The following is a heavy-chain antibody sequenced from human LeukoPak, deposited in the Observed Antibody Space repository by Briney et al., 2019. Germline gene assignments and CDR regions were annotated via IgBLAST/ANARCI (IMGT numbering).Heavy chain of an antibody. D-gene: IGHD2-15*01. CDR2: ISYDGSNK. Sequence: GRSLRLSCAASGFTFSSYGMHWVRQAPGKGLEWVAVISYDGSNKYYADSVKGRFTISRDNSKNTLYLQMNSLRAEDTAVCYCAKERVVVADLDFDYWGQGTLVTVSS. CDR3: AKERVVVADLDFDY. V-gene: IGHV3-30*18. CDR1: GFTFSSYG. J-gene: IGHJ4*02.